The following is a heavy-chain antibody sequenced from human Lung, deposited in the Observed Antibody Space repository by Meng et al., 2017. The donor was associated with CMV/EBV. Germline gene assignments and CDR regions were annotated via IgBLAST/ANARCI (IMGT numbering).Heavy chain of an antibody. D-gene: IGHD3-3*01. J-gene: IGHJ4*02. CDR1: GFSFSSYG. V-gene: IGHV3-30*02. Sequence: GGSLRLXXAASGFSFSSYGMHWLRQAPGPGLEWVTFIRYYGNKKYYVDPVNSRFTISRDNSKNMLYLQMNSLRAEDTAVYYCAKDDSAYFDFRSGFSTPPDYWGQGTXVTVSS. CDR3: AKDDSAYFDFRSGFSTPPDY. CDR2: IRYYGNKK.